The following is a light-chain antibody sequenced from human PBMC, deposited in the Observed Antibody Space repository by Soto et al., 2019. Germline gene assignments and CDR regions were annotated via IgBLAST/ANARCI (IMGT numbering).Light chain of an antibody. V-gene: IGLV3-21*02. Sequence: SYELTQPPSVSVAPGQTARVTCGGINVASRRVHWFQQRPGQAPVLVVYDDRDRPSGIPERFSGANSGNTATLTISRVEAGDEADYFCQVWDSASDHYVLGTGTKVTVL. J-gene: IGLJ1*01. CDR2: DDR. CDR3: QVWDSASDHYV. CDR1: NVASRR.